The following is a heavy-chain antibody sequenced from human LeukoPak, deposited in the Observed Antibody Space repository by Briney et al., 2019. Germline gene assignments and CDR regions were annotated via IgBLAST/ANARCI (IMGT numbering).Heavy chain of an antibody. J-gene: IGHJ6*02. V-gene: IGHV4-34*01. Sequence: SETLSLTCAVYGGSFSGYYWSWIRQPPGKGLEWIGEINHSGSTNYNPSLKSRVTISVDTSKNQFSLKLSSVTAADTAVYYCAREGYYDSSGFYYGMDVWGQGTTVTVSS. D-gene: IGHD3-22*01. CDR2: INHSGST. CDR3: AREGYYDSSGFYYGMDV. CDR1: GGSFSGYY.